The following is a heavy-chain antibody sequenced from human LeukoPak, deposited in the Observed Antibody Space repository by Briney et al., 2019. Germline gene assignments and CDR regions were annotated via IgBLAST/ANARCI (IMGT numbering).Heavy chain of an antibody. CDR2: ISSSSSYI. V-gene: IGHV3-21*01. Sequence: GGSLRLSCAASGFTFSSYSMNWVRQAPGKGLEWVSSISSSSSYIYYADSVKGRFTISRDNAKNSLYLQMNSLRAEDTAVYYCARGDYGVYIFPGGYFDYWGQGTLVTVPS. D-gene: IGHD4-17*01. CDR3: ARGDYGVYIFPGGYFDY. J-gene: IGHJ4*02. CDR1: GFTFSSYS.